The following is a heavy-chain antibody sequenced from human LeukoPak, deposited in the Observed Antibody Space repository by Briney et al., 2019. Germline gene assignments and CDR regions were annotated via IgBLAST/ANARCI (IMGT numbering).Heavy chain of an antibody. Sequence: GASVKVSCKASGYTFTSYGISWVRQAPGQGLEWMGWISAYNGNTNYAQKLQGRVTMTTDTSTSTAYMELRSLRSDDTAVYYCARAPKNYDFLWFDPWGQGTLVTVSS. D-gene: IGHD3-3*01. V-gene: IGHV1-18*01. CDR3: ARAPKNYDFLWFDP. CDR2: ISAYNGNT. CDR1: GYTFTSYG. J-gene: IGHJ5*02.